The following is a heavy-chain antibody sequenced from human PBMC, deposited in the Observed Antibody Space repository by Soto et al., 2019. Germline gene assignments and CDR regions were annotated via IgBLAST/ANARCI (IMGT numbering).Heavy chain of an antibody. D-gene: IGHD1-26*01. CDR3: ATHSGSFPY. Sequence: ASETLSLTCAVSGYSISSGYYWGWIRQPPGKGLEWIGSIYHTGNTYYNPSLKSRVTISVDTSKNQFSLKLSSVTAADTAVYYCATHSGSFPYWGQGTLVTVSS. CDR1: GYSISSGYY. CDR2: IYHTGNT. V-gene: IGHV4-38-2*01. J-gene: IGHJ4*02.